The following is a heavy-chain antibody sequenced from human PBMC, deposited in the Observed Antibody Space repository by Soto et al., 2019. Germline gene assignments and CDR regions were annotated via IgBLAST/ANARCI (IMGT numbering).Heavy chain of an antibody. J-gene: IGHJ3*02. V-gene: IGHV3-30*18. Sequence: QVQLVESGGGVVQPGRSLRLSCAASGFTFSSYGMHWVRQAPGKGLEWGAVISYDGSNTYYADSVKGRFTISRDNSKNTQYLQMNSLRAEDTAVYYCANSGEDAFDIWGQGTMVTVSS. CDR3: ANSGEDAFDI. CDR2: ISYDGSNT. D-gene: IGHD3-10*01. CDR1: GFTFSSYG.